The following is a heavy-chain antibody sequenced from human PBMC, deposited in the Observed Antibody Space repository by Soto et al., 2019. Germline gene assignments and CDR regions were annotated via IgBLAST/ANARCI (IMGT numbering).Heavy chain of an antibody. J-gene: IGHJ4*02. CDR1: GFTFSSYA. V-gene: IGHV3-30-3*01. CDR3: AREEPSGDGAYDY. D-gene: IGHD1-26*01. Sequence: QVQLVESGGGVVQPGRSLRLSCAASGFTFSSYAMHWVRQAPGKGLEWVAVISYDGSNKYYADSVKGRFTISRDNSKTTLYLQMNSLRAEDTAVYYGAREEPSGDGAYDYWGPGTLVTVAS. CDR2: ISYDGSNK.